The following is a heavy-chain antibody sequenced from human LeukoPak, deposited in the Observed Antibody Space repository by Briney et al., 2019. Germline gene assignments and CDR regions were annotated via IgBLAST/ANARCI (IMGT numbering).Heavy chain of an antibody. CDR3: AREGSDYYGSGSYYRSYYYYMDV. Sequence: SETLSLTCTVSGGSINSYYWSWIRQPPGKGLEWIGYTYYSGSTNYNPSLKSRVTISVDTSKNQFSPKLSSVTAADTAVYYCAREGSDYYGSGSYYRSYYYYMDVWGKGTTVTISS. J-gene: IGHJ6*03. V-gene: IGHV4-59*12. CDR2: TYYSGST. CDR1: GGSINSYY. D-gene: IGHD3-10*01.